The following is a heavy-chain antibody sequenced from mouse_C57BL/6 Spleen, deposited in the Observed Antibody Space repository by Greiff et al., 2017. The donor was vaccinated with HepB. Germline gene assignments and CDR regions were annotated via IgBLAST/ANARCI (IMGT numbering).Heavy chain of an antibody. CDR1: GYTFTSYD. Sequence: VQLQQSGPELVKPGASVKLSCKASGYTFTSYDINWVKQRPGQGLEWIGWIYPRDGSTKYNEKFKGKAKLTVDTSSSTASMELHSMTSEASAVYCCARPQYYGSSSYWYFDVWGTGTTVTVAS. CDR3: ARPQYYGSSSYWYFDV. D-gene: IGHD1-1*01. J-gene: IGHJ1*03. V-gene: IGHV1-85*01. CDR2: IYPRDGST.